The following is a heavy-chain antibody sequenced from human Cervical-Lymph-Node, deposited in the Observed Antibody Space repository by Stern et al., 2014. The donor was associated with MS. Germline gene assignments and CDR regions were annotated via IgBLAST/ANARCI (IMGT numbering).Heavy chain of an antibody. D-gene: IGHD3-3*01. CDR1: GGSISSGGYY. CDR3: AIVSYDFWSGYYVFDY. CDR2: IYYSVIT. Sequence: QVQLQESGPGLVKPSQTLSLTCTVSGGSISSGGYYWSWIRQHPGKGLEWIGYIYYSVITYYHPSLKSRVTISVDTSKTHFSLKLSSVTAADTAVYYCAIVSYDFWSGYYVFDYWGQGTLVTVSS. V-gene: IGHV4-31*03. J-gene: IGHJ4*02.